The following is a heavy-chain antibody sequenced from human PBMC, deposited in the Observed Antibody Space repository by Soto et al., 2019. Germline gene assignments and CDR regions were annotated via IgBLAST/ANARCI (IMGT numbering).Heavy chain of an antibody. CDR2: ISGSGGST. CDR3: AKGPRITMIVTYYFDY. Sequence: PWGFLQLSCASSVFTFSSYAMSWVRQAPGKGLEWVSAISGSGGSTYYADSVKGRFTISRDNSKNTLYLQMNSLRAEDTAVYYCAKGPRITMIVTYYFDYWGQGTMVTVSS. J-gene: IGHJ4*02. V-gene: IGHV3-23*01. D-gene: IGHD3-22*01. CDR1: VFTFSSYA.